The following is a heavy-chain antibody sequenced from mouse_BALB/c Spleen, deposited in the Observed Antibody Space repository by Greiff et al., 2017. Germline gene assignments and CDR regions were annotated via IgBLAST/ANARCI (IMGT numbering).Heavy chain of an antibody. J-gene: IGHJ4*01. CDR2: IDPANGNT. Sequence: EVQVVESGAELVKPGASVKLSCTASGFNIKDTYMHWVKQRPEQGLEWIGRIDPANGNTKYDPKFQGKATITADTSSNTAYLQLSSLTSEDTAVYYCATHVYWGQGTSVTVSS. CDR3: ATHVY. CDR1: GFNIKDTY. V-gene: IGHV14-3*02.